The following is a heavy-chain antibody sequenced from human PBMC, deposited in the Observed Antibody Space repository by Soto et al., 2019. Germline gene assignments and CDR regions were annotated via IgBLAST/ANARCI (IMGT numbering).Heavy chain of an antibody. Sequence: GGSLRLSCAASGFTFSSYGMHWVRQAPGKGLEWVAVIWYDGSNKYYADSVKGRFTISRDNSKNTLYLQMNSLRSEDTAVYYCARAPQYEHEFDYWGQGTLVTVSS. CDR1: GFTFSSYG. CDR3: ARAPQYEHEFDY. D-gene: IGHD3-3*02. V-gene: IGHV3-33*01. J-gene: IGHJ4*02. CDR2: IWYDGSNK.